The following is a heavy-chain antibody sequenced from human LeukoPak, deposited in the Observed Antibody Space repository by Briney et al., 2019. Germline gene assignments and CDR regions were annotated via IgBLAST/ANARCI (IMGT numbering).Heavy chain of an antibody. V-gene: IGHV3-23*01. CDR2: ISGSGGST. J-gene: IGHJ4*02. CDR1: GFTFSSYA. Sequence: GSLRLSCAASGFTFSSYAMSWVRQAPGKGLEWVSAISGSGGSTYYADSVKGRFTISRDNSKNTLYLQMNSLRAEDTAVYYCAKGGGSSWYPSPFFDYWGQGTLVTVSS. CDR3: AKGGGSSWYPSPFFDY. D-gene: IGHD6-13*01.